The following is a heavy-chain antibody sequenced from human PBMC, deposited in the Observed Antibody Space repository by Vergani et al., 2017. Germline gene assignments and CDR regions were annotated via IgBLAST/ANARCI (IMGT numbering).Heavy chain of an antibody. Sequence: QVQLQESGPGLVKPSETLSLTCAVSGYSISSGYYWGWIRQPPGKGLEWIGSIYHSGTTNYNPSLKSRVALSIDKSKNQFSLNLRSVIAADTAVYYCTRDRIVGAAKWFDSWGQGTLVTVSS. CDR3: TRDRIVGAAKWFDS. J-gene: IGHJ5*01. D-gene: IGHD1-26*01. CDR1: GYSISSGYY. V-gene: IGHV4-38-2*02. CDR2: IYHSGTT.